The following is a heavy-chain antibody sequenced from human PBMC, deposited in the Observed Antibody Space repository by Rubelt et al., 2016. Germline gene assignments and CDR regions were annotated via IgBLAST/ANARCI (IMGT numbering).Heavy chain of an antibody. D-gene: IGHD4-17*01. J-gene: IGHJ4*02. V-gene: IGHV4-34*01. CDR3: ARGDYGDYGVGY. Sequence: QVQLQQWGAGLLKPSETLSLTCAVYGGSFSGYYWSWIRQPPGKGLEWIGEINHSGSTNCNPSLKSRFTISVDTSKNQFSLKLSAVTAADTAVYYCARGDYGDYGVGYWGQGTLVTVSS. CDR1: GGSFSGYY. CDR2: INHSGST.